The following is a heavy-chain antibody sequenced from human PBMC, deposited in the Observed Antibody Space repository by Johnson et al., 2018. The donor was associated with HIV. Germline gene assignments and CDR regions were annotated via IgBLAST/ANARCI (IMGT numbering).Heavy chain of an antibody. D-gene: IGHD3-22*01. J-gene: IGHJ3*02. CDR1: GFTFSSYG. V-gene: IGHV3-30*03. CDR3: AIDYYDGSDYYYQDVESAFDI. CDR2: ISYDGSNK. Sequence: QVQLVESGGGVVQPGRSLRLSCAASGFTFSSYGMHWVRQAPGKRLEWVAVISYDGSNKYYSDSVKCRFTISRDNSKNTLYLQMNSLRPEDTAVYYGAIDYYDGSDYYYQDVESAFDIWGQGTMVTVAS.